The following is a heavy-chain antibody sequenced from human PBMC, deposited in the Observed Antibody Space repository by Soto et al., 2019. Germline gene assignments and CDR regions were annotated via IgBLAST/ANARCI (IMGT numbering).Heavy chain of an antibody. CDR3: ATDVFSGGLYNYYEP. CDR1: GFTVNNFG. Sequence: QVHLVESGGGVVQPGRSLRLSCAASGFTVNNFGMHWVRQAPGKGPEWVAMISHDGTAKYYADSVKGRFTISRDTSKNTLYMPMNSQRTEDTGVYYCATDVFSGGLYNYYEPWGQGALATVSS. D-gene: IGHD2-15*01. J-gene: IGHJ5*02. V-gene: IGHV3-30*03. CDR2: ISHDGTAK.